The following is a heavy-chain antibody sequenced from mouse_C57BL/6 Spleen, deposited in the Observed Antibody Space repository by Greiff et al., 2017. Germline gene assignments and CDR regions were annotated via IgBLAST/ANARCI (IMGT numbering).Heavy chain of an antibody. CDR1: GYTFTSYW. D-gene: IGHD2-1*01. Sequence: VQLQQPGTELVKPGASVKLSCKASGYTFTSYWMHWVKQRPGQGLEWIGNINPSNGGTNYNETFKSKDTLTVDKSSSTAYMQLSSLTSEDSAVYYWARGGTYGNYAYWGQGTTLTVSS. V-gene: IGHV1-53*01. CDR3: ARGGTYGNYAY. J-gene: IGHJ2*01. CDR2: INPSNGGT.